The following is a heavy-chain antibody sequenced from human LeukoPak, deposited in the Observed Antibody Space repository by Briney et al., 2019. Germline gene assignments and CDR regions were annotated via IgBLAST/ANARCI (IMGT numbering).Heavy chain of an antibody. V-gene: IGHV3-53*01. Sequence: GGSLRLSCAASGFTVSSNYMSWVRQAPGKGLEWVSVIYSGGSTYYADSVKGRFTISRDNSKDTLYLQMNSLRAEDTAVYYCARSRRQWLDFDYWGQGTLVTVSS. CDR2: IYSGGST. D-gene: IGHD6-19*01. CDR3: ARSRRQWLDFDY. J-gene: IGHJ4*02. CDR1: GFTVSSNY.